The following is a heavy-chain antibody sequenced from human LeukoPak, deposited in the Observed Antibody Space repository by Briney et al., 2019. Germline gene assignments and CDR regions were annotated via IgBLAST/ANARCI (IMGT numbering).Heavy chain of an antibody. V-gene: IGHV5-51*01. J-gene: IGHJ6*01. CDR2: IYPGDSKT. Sequence: GESPKISCQGSGYNFTTKWIGWVRQMPGKGLEWMGIIYPGDSKTIYSPSFQGQVFISADRSIKTAYLQWRSLKASDTAMYYCARHESVFSMDVSVQGRKLSVSS. D-gene: IGHD2-8*01. CDR1: GYNFTTKW. CDR3: ARHESVFSMDV.